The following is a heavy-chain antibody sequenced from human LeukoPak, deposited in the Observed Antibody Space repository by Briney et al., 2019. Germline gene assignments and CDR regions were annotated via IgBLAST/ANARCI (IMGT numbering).Heavy chain of an antibody. J-gene: IGHJ4*02. CDR2: ISYSGST. Sequence: PSETLSLTCTVSGGSISSSYWSWIRQPPGKGLEYIGYISYSGSTYYNPSLKSRVTISVDTSKNQFSLKLSSVTAADTAVYYCASVYDSSGYVDYWGQGTLVTVSS. D-gene: IGHD3-22*01. CDR1: GGSISSSY. V-gene: IGHV4-59*08. CDR3: ASVYDSSGYVDY.